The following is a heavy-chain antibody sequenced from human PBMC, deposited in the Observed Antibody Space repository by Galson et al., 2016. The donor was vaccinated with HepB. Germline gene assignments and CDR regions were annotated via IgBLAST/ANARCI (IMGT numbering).Heavy chain of an antibody. CDR1: GFTPSGYG. CDR3: ARQWDNYYYGMDV. D-gene: IGHD1-26*01. V-gene: IGHV3-33*01. J-gene: IGHJ6*02. Sequence: SLRLSCAASGFTPSGYGMHWVRQAPGKGLEWVAVIWYDGSNKYYEDSVKGRFTISRDSSKRTLYLQMNRLRVEDTAVYYCARQWDNYYYGMDVWGQGTTVIVSS. CDR2: IWYDGSNK.